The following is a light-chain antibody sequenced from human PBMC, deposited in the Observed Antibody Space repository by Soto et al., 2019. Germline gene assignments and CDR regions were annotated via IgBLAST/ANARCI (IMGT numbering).Light chain of an antibody. CDR3: QQYYSTPYT. CDR2: RAS. V-gene: IGKV4-1*01. Sequence: DIVMTQSPDSLAVSLGERATINCKSSQSVLYSSNNKNYLAWYQQKPGQPPKLLIYRASTRESGVPDRFSGSGSGTDFTLTISSLQAEDVAVYYCQQYYSTPYTVGQGTK. CDR1: QSVLYSSNNKNY. J-gene: IGKJ2*01.